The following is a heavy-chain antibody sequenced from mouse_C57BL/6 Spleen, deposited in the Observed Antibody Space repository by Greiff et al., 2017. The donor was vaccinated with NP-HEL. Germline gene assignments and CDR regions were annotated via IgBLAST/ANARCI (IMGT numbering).Heavy chain of an antibody. CDR3: ARHGDYDEGYYFDY. CDR1: GFTFSSYG. Sequence: EVQRVESGGDLVKPGGSLKLSCAASGFTFSSYGMSWVRQTPDKRLEWVATISSGGSYTYYPDSVKGRFTISRDNAKNTLYLQMSSLKSEDTAMYYCARHGDYDEGYYFDYWGQGTTLTVSS. V-gene: IGHV5-6*01. J-gene: IGHJ2*01. D-gene: IGHD2-4*01. CDR2: ISSGGSYT.